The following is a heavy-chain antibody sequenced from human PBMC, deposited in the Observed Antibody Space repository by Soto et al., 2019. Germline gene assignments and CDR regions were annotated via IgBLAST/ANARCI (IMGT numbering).Heavy chain of an antibody. J-gene: IGHJ4*02. CDR1: GFSVTTDGVG. V-gene: IGHV2-5*02. CDR3: VPRPGRVQFDY. CDR2: IFWDDDT. Sequence: QITLKESGPTLVEPTQTLTLTCTFSGFSVTTDGVGVGWIRQPPGKALEWLALIFWDDDTRYSPSLKNRLTTTRDTPKNQVVLTMTNMDPPDTATHYCVPRPGRVQFDYLGQGTLVTVS. D-gene: IGHD1-1*01.